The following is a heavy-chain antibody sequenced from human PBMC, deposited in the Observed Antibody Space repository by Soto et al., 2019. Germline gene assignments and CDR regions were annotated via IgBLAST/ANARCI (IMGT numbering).Heavy chain of an antibody. CDR1: GFTFSSYA. CDR2: ISSNGGST. D-gene: IGHD6-19*01. V-gene: IGHV3-64*01. Sequence: GGSLRLSCAASGFTFSSYAMHWVRQAPGKGLEYVSAISSNGGSTYYANSVKGRFTISRDNSKNTLYLQMGSLRAEDMAVYYCARVEVAAPEYYYYMDVWGKGTTVTVSS. J-gene: IGHJ6*03. CDR3: ARVEVAAPEYYYYMDV.